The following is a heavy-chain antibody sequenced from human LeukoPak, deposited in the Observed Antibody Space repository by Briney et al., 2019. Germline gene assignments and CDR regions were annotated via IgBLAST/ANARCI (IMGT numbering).Heavy chain of an antibody. CDR3: AKDLSGGYDYFDY. CDR1: RFTFSNYA. J-gene: IGHJ4*02. V-gene: IGHV3-23*01. Sequence: PGGSLRLSCAASRFTFSNYAMNWVRQAPGKGLEWVSAISGGGGTTYYTDSVKGRFTISRDNSKNTLYLQMKSLRAEDTAVYYCAKDLSGGYDYFDYWGQGTLVTVSS. D-gene: IGHD5-12*01. CDR2: ISGGGGTT.